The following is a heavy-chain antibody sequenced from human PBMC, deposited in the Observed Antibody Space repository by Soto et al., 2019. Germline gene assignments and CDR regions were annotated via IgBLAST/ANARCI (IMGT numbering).Heavy chain of an antibody. Sequence: VQLVESGGGLVQPGGSLKLSCAASGFIFSGSAVHWVRQASGQGMEWVGRILSKAGNYATAYPASMKGRFTISRDDSENTAFLQMNSLKTEDTAVYYCIRGGSPYYYDYWGQGTLVAVSS. D-gene: IGHD1-26*01. CDR2: ILSKAGNYAT. V-gene: IGHV3-73*01. CDR1: GFIFSGSA. J-gene: IGHJ4*02. CDR3: IRGGSPYYYDY.